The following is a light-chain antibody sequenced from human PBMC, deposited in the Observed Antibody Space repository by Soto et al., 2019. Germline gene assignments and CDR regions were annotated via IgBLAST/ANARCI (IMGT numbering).Light chain of an antibody. CDR3: QQYGSSPWT. Sequence: EIVLTQSPGTLSLSPGERGTLSCRASQSVTSSDLAWYQQKPGQAPRLLIYGASSRATGIPDRFSGSGSGTDFTLTISRLEPEDFAVYYCQQYGSSPWTFGQGTKVDIK. CDR2: GAS. J-gene: IGKJ1*01. V-gene: IGKV3-20*01. CDR1: QSVTSSD.